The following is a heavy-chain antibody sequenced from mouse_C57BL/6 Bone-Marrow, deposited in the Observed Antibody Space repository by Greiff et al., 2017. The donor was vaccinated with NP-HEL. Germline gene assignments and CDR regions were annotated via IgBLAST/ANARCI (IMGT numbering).Heavy chain of an antibody. CDR1: GFNIKDDY. CDR2: IDPENGDT. D-gene: IGHD2-4*01. CDR3: TTRGIYYDYDDYAMDY. J-gene: IGHJ4*01. Sequence: EVQVVESGAELVRPGASVKLSCTASGFNIKDDYMHWVKQRPEQGLEWIGWIDPENGDTEYASKFQGKATITADTSSNAAYLQLSSLTSEDTAVYYCTTRGIYYDYDDYAMDYWGQGTSVTVSS. V-gene: IGHV14-4*01.